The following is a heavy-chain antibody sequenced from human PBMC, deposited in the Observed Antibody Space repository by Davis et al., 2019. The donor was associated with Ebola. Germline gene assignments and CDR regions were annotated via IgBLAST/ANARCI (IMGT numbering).Heavy chain of an antibody. D-gene: IGHD6-19*01. J-gene: IGHJ6*03. CDR3: ARVYSSGWYGHYYYMDV. V-gene: IGHV1-69*13. CDR1: GGTFSSYA. CDR2: IIPIFGTA. Sequence: SVKVSCKASGGTFSSYAISWVRQAPGQGLEWMGGIIPIFGTANYAQKFQGRVTITADESTSTAYMELSSLRSEDTAVYYCARVYSSGWYGHYYYMDVWGKGTTVTVSS.